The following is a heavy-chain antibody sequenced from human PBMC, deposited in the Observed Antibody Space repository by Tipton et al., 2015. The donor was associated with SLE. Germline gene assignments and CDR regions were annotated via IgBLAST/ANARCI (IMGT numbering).Heavy chain of an antibody. J-gene: IGHJ4*02. CDR3: ARDGHRAGEFDY. D-gene: IGHD6-13*01. CDR2: IYHSGST. CDR1: GGSISSGSYY. Sequence: TLSLTCTVSGGSISSGSYYWGWIRQPPGKGLEWIGSIYHSGSTYYNPSLKSRVTISVDTSKNQFSLKLSSVTAADTAVYYCARDGHRAGEFDYWGQGTLVTVSS. V-gene: IGHV4-39*07.